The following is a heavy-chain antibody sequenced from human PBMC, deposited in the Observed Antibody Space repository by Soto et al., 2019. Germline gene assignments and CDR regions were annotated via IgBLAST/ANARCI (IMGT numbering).Heavy chain of an antibody. D-gene: IGHD3-10*01. CDR2: FRGSGDDGTT. CDR1: GFTFSSYS. Sequence: PVGSLRLSCAASGFTFSSYSMSWVRQARGKGLEWVSGFRGSGDDGTTYYADSVKGRFTISRDNSKNMLFLQMNSLRAEDTAIYYCAKKVNSGSGSQYFDYWGQGTLVTVSS. J-gene: IGHJ4*02. V-gene: IGHV3-23*01. CDR3: AKKVNSGSGSQYFDY.